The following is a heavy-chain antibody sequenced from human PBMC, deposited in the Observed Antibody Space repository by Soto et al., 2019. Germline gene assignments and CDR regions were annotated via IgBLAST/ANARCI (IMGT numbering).Heavy chain of an antibody. CDR3: AHAGDWASFIGY. CDR2: IYWDDDK. CDR1: GFSRSSSGVG. J-gene: IGHJ4*02. V-gene: IGHV2-5*02. Sequence: QITLKESGPTLVKPTQTLTLTCTSSGFSRSSSGVGVGWIRQPPGNALEWLALIYWDDDKRYSPSLKSRLTITKDTSKNQVVPTMTNMDPVDTATYYCAHAGDWASFIGYWGQGTLVTVSS. D-gene: IGHD3-10*01.